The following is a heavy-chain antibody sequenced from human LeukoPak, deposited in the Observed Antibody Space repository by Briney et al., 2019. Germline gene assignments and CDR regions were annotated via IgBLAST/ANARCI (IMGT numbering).Heavy chain of an antibody. D-gene: IGHD4-23*01. CDR2: IYYSGST. V-gene: IGHV4-59*01. J-gene: IGHJ3*02. CDR1: GGSISSYY. Sequence: SETLSLTCTVSGGSISSYYWSWIRQPPGKGLEWIGYIYYSGSTNYNPSLKSRVTISVDTSKNQFSLKLSSATAADTAVYYCARTVDDAFDIWGQGTMVTVSS. CDR3: ARTVDDAFDI.